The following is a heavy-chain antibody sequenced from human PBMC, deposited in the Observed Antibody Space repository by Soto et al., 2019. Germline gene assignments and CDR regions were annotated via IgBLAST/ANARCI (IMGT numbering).Heavy chain of an antibody. CDR2: INPNSGGT. CDR1: GYTFTGYY. CDR3: ARGGGDWELTTFDY. V-gene: IGHV1-2*04. D-gene: IGHD1-26*01. Sequence: QVQLVQSGAEVKKPGASVKVSCKASGYTFTGYYMHWGRQAPGQGLEWMGWINPNSGGTNYAQKFQGWVTMTRDTPISTDYMELSRLRSDDTAVYYCARGGGDWELTTFDYWGQGTLVTVSS. J-gene: IGHJ4*02.